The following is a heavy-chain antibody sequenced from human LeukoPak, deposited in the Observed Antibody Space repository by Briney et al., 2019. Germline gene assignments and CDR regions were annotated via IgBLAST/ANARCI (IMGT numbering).Heavy chain of an antibody. D-gene: IGHD5-12*01. J-gene: IGHJ5*02. V-gene: IGHV4-38-2*01. CDR1: GYSISSGYY. CDR2: IYHSGST. Sequence: SETLPLTGAVSGYSISSGYYWGWIRQPPAKGLEWIGSIYHSGSTYYNPSLKSRVTISVDTSKNQFSLKLSSVTAADTAVYYCARVRGYDRCWFDPWGQGTLVTVSS. CDR3: ARVRGYDRCWFDP.